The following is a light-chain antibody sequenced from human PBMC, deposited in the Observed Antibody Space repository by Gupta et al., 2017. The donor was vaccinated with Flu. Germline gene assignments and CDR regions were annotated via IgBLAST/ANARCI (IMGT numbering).Light chain of an antibody. CDR1: NIGTKG. CDR2: EDS. V-gene: IGLV3-21*02. CDR3: QVWDSSSDHWV. Sequence: SYVLTQPPSVSVAPGQTARTTCGGNNIGTKGVHWYQQRPGQAPVLVFYEDSDRPSGIPERFSGSTSGNTATLTISRVEAGDEADYYCQVWDSSSDHWVFGRGTKLTVL. J-gene: IGLJ3*02.